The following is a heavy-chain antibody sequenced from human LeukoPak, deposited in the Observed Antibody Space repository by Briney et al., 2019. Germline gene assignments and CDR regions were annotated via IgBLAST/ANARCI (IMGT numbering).Heavy chain of an antibody. Sequence: PSETLSLTCTVSGGSTSSYYWSWIRQPPGKGLEWIGYIYYSGSTNYNPSLKSRVTISVDTSKNQFSLKLSSVTAADTAVYYCARDKGGSYYWIDAFDIWGQGTMVTVSS. CDR3: ARDKGGSYYWIDAFDI. CDR1: GGSTSSYY. J-gene: IGHJ3*02. V-gene: IGHV4-59*01. D-gene: IGHD1-26*01. CDR2: IYYSGST.